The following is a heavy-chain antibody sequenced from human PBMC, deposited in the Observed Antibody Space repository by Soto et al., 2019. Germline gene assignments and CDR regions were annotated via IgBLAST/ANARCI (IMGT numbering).Heavy chain of an antibody. CDR3: ARHRLRFLEWLGSFDY. CDR2: IYYSGST. CDR1: GGSISSSSYY. J-gene: IGHJ4*02. Sequence: SETLSLTCTVSGGSISSSSYYWGWIRQPPGKGLEWIGSIYYSGSTYYNPSLKSRVTISVDTSKNQFSLKLSSVTAADTAVYYCARHRLRFLEWLGSFDYWGQGTLVTVSS. D-gene: IGHD3-3*01. V-gene: IGHV4-39*01.